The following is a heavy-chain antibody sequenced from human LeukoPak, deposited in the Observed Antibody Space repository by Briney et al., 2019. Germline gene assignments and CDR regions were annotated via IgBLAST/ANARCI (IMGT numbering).Heavy chain of an antibody. CDR2: INHSGST. D-gene: IGHD2-2*01. CDR3: ARRTRGSYCSSTSCYPTIRSRAFDI. J-gene: IGHJ3*02. Sequence: SETLTLTCAVYGGSFSGYYWSWIPQPPGKGLEWIGEINHSGSTNYNPSLNRRITISVDTSRNQFSLKLSSVTAADTAVYYCARRTRGSYCSSTSCYPTIRSRAFDIGGQGTMVTVSS. CDR1: GGSFSGYY. V-gene: IGHV4-34*01.